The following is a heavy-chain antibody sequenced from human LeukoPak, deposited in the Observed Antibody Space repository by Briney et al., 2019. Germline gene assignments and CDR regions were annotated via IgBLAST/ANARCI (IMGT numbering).Heavy chain of an antibody. CDR3: ARVSADIVVVVAATPAVWFDP. CDR1: GGSFSGYY. V-gene: IGHV4-34*01. CDR2: INHSGST. Sequence: PSETLSLTCAVYGGSFSGYYWSWIRQPPGKGLEWIGEINHSGSTNYNPSLKSRVTISVDTSKNQFSLKLSSVTAADTAVYYCARVSADIVVVVAATPAVWFDPWGQGTLVTVSS. D-gene: IGHD2-15*01. J-gene: IGHJ5*02.